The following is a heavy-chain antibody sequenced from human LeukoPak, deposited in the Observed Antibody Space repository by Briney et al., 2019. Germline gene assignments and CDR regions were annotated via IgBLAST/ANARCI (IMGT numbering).Heavy chain of an antibody. D-gene: IGHD7-27*01. V-gene: IGHV3-43*01. CDR1: GFTFDDYT. CDR3: AKGGLGTQHFDH. J-gene: IGHJ4*02. Sequence: GRSLRLSCAAAGFTFDDYTMPWVRQAPGKGLEWVSLISWDGGTTYYADSVKGRFTISRDNSKNSLYLQMNSLRTEDTALYYCAKGGLGTQHFDHWGQGTLVTVSS. CDR2: ISWDGGTT.